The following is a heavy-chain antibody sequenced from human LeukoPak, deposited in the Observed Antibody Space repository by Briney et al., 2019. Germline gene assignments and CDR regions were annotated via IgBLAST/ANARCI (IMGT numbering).Heavy chain of an antibody. J-gene: IGHJ4*02. CDR1: GFTFSSYG. Sequence: GGSLRLSCAASGFTFSSYGMHWVRQAPGKGLEWVAVISYDGSNKYYTDTVKGRFTISRDNSRNTLYLQMNSLRAEDTAVYYCAKPDADIVVVPAAPFDYWGQGTLVTVSS. V-gene: IGHV3-30*18. CDR3: AKPDADIVVVPAAPFDY. D-gene: IGHD2-2*01. CDR2: ISYDGSNK.